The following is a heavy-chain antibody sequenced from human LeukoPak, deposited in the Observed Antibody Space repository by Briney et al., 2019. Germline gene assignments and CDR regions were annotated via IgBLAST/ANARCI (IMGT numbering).Heavy chain of an antibody. CDR2: IYRGGTT. J-gene: IGHJ4*02. Sequence: GGSLRLSCAASGFTVSSNYMSWVRQAPGKGLEWVSVIYRGGTTKYADSVKGRFSISRDNSKNTLYLQMSSLRAEDTAVYYCVKDTYSSGWYYFDYWGQGTLVSVSS. V-gene: IGHV3-66*01. CDR3: VKDTYSSGWYYFDY. CDR1: GFTVSSNY. D-gene: IGHD6-19*01.